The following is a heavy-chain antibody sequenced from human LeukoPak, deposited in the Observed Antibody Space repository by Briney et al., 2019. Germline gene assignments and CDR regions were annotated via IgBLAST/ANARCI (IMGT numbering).Heavy chain of an antibody. CDR1: GYSISSGYY. D-gene: IGHD6-13*01. J-gene: IGHJ5*02. V-gene: IGHV4-38-2*02. Sequence: SETLTLTCTVSGYSISSGYYWGWIRQPPGRGLEWIGNIYPTGSTYYNPSLKSRVTISVDMSKNQFSLKVSSVNAADTAVYYCARAYSSSWYWNWFDPWGQGTLVTVSS. CDR2: IYPTGST. CDR3: ARAYSSSWYWNWFDP.